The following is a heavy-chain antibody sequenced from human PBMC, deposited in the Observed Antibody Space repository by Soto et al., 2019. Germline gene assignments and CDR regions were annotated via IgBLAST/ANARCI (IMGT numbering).Heavy chain of an antibody. CDR3: ARVSYDSSGYRKEYYFDY. J-gene: IGHJ4*02. Sequence: LSLTCAVSDGSISSGGYSCSWIRLPPGKGLEWIGYIYHSGSTYYNPSLKSRVTISVDRSKNQFSLKLSSVTAADTAVYYCARVSYDSSGYRKEYYFDYWGQGTLVTVS. CDR2: IYHSGST. V-gene: IGHV4-30-2*01. CDR1: DGSISSGGYS. D-gene: IGHD3-22*01.